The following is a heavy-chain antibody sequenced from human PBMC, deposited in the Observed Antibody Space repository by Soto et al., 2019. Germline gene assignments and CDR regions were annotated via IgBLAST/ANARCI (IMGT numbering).Heavy chain of an antibody. CDR2: ILNDASGH. CDR1: GFTFSRHG. Sequence: QVQLVESGGGVVQPGTSLRLSCAASGFTFSRHGMHWVRQTPGKGLEWLAVILNDASGHWYADSVKGRFTISRDNFEHTLYLQMNGLRLEDTARYYCARDDDYPDNGFDYWGQGTLVTVSS. D-gene: IGHD4-17*01. J-gene: IGHJ4*02. CDR3: ARDDDYPDNGFDY. V-gene: IGHV3-33*01.